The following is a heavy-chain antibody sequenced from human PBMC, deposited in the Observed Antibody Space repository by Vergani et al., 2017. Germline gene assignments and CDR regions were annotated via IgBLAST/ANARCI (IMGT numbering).Heavy chain of an antibody. CDR3: ANDRGYSRSYPGRYFDY. D-gene: IGHD1-26*01. Sequence: VQLLESGGDLVQPVGSLRISCAASGFTFSTYAISWVRQAPGKGLEWVSAISGSGGSTYYADSVKGRFTISRDNSKNTLYLQMNSLRAEDTAVYYCANDRGYSRSYPGRYFDYWGQGTLVSVSS. CDR2: ISGSGGST. V-gene: IGHV3-23*01. J-gene: IGHJ4*02. CDR1: GFTFSTYA.